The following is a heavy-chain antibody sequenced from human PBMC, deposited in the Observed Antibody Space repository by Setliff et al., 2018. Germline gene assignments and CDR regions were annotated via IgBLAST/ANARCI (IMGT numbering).Heavy chain of an antibody. Sequence: SETLSLTCTVSGVSFGSGTYYWSWIRQPAGKGLEWIGLIQSTGNTNYNPSLQSRVTISIDTSKNQFSLKITSVTAADTALYSCAGTPARGTTWLSPFDYWGQGIQVTVSS. J-gene: IGHJ4*02. D-gene: IGHD3-9*01. CDR2: IQSTGNT. CDR1: GVSFGSGTYY. V-gene: IGHV4-61*02. CDR3: AGTPARGTTWLSPFDY.